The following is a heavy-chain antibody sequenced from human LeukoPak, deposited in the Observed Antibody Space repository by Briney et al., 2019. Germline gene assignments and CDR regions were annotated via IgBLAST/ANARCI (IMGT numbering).Heavy chain of an antibody. CDR2: IHYSGTT. CDR3: ARQLGYGMDV. Sequence: PSETLSLTCTVSGGSISGYYWSWFRQPPGKEVEWIGYIHYSGTTNYNPSLRSRVTISVDTSKNHFSLKLSSVTAADTAVYYCARQLGYGMDVWGRGTTVTVSS. J-gene: IGHJ6*02. CDR1: GGSISGYY. V-gene: IGHV4-59*08.